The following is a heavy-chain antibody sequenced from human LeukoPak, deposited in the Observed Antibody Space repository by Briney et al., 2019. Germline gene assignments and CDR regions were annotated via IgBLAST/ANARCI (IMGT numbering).Heavy chain of an antibody. J-gene: IGHJ4*02. CDR3: TRTVSYYDSWSGYS. Sequence: GGFLRLSCAASGFTFSNAWMSWVRQAPGKGLEWVGRIKSKTDGGTTDYAAPVKGRFTISRDDSKNTLYLQMNSLKTEDTAVYYCTRTVSYYDSWSGYSWGQGTLVTVSS. V-gene: IGHV3-15*01. CDR2: IKSKTDGGTT. CDR1: GFTFSNAW. D-gene: IGHD3-3*01.